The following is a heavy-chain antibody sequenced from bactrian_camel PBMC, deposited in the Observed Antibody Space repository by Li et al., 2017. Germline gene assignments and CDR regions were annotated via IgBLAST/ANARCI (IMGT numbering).Heavy chain of an antibody. J-gene: IGHJ4*01. D-gene: IGHD4*01. CDR3: AKGLSRMDY. V-gene: IGHV3S1*01. Sequence: HVQLVESGGGLVQPGGSLRLSCAPSGFTFSDVWMTWVRQAPGKGLEWVGVINSGGGSTHYSDSVKGRFTISRDNAKNTLYLQLNSLKTEDTAMYYCAKGLSRMDYWGQGTQVTVS. CDR1: GFTFSDVW. CDR2: INSGGGST.